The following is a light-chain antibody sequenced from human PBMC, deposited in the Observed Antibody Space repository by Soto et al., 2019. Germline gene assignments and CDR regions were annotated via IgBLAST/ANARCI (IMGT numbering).Light chain of an antibody. Sequence: EIVLTQSPATLSLSPGERATHSRRASQSVSSYLAWYQQKPGQAPRLVIYHASSSATGIPDRFGGSGSGTVFTLTISRLEPEDSAVYYYQQYGSSITFGQGTRLEIK. V-gene: IGKV3-20*01. CDR3: QQYGSSIT. CDR1: QSVSSY. CDR2: HAS. J-gene: IGKJ5*01.